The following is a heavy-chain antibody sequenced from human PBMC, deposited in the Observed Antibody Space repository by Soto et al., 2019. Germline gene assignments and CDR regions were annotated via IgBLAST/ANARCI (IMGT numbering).Heavy chain of an antibody. J-gene: IGHJ6*02. D-gene: IGHD6-13*01. Sequence: QVQLVQSGAEVRKPGSSVKVSCKASGGTFSSYAISWVRQAPGQGLEGMGGIIPIFGTANYAHKFQGRVTITADKSPSTAYMELSSLRSEDTAVYYCARDRYGIAAAGTYYYYGMDVWGQGTTVTVSS. CDR3: ARDRYGIAAAGTYYYYGMDV. CDR2: IIPIFGTA. V-gene: IGHV1-69*06. CDR1: GGTFSSYA.